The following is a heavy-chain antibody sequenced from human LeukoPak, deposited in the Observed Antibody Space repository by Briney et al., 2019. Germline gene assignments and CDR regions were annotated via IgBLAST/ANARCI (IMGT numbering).Heavy chain of an antibody. CDR2: INHSGST. D-gene: IGHD3-3*01. CDR1: GGSFSGYY. V-gene: IGHV4-34*01. CDR3: AGFNSVDY. J-gene: IGHJ4*02. Sequence: SETLSLTCAVYGGSFSGYYWTWIRQPPGKGLEWIGEINHSGSTNYNPSLKSRVTISVDTSENQFSLRLSSVTAADTAVYYCAGFNSVDYWGQGTLVTVSS.